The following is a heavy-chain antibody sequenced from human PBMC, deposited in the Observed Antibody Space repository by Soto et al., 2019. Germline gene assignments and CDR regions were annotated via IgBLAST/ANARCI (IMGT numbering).Heavy chain of an antibody. CDR1: GYTFTTYY. V-gene: IGHV1-46*01. D-gene: IGHD6-6*01. CDR3: ARDVGMASRPYLDY. Sequence: ASVKVSCKASGYTFTTYYMYWVRQAPGQGLEWMGIINPSGGSTSFAQKFQGRVTMTRDTSTSTVYMELISLTSEDTAVYYCARDVGMASRPYLDYWGQGTLVTVS. CDR2: INPSGGST. J-gene: IGHJ4*02.